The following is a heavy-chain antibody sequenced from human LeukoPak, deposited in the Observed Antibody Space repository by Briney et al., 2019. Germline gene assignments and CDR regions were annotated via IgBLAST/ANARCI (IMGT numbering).Heavy chain of an antibody. Sequence: SETLSLTCTVSGGSISSYYWSWIRQPPGKGLEWIGYIYYSGSTNYNPSLKSRVTISVDTSKNQFSLKLSSVTAADTAVYYCARGLSGYGSEYYFDYWGQGTLVTVSS. CDR2: IYYSGST. CDR3: ARGLSGYGSEYYFDY. D-gene: IGHD5-12*01. J-gene: IGHJ4*02. CDR1: GGSISSYY. V-gene: IGHV4-59*01.